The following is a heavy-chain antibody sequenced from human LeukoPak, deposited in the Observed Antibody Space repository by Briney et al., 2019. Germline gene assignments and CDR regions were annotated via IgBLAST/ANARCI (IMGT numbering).Heavy chain of an antibody. CDR1: GFTFSNYW. CDR3: AKTGYDFWTGEYYYYMDV. Sequence: GGSLRLSCTASGFTFSNYWMHWVRQAPGKGLVWVSRINSDGSSSTYVDSVKGRFTVSRGNAKNTLYLQMNSLRAEDTALYYCAKTGYDFWTGEYYYYMDVWGKGTTVTVSS. CDR2: INSDGSSS. D-gene: IGHD3-3*01. V-gene: IGHV3-74*01. J-gene: IGHJ6*03.